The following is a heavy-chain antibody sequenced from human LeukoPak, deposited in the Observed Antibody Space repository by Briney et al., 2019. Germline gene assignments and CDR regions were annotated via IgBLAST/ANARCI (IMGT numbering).Heavy chain of an antibody. CDR3: ARHSRRVAAASADY. D-gene: IGHD6-13*01. Sequence: SETLSLTCTVSGGSISSSSYYWGWIRQPPGKGLEWIGSIYYSGSTYYNPSLKRRVTISVDTSKNQFSLKLSSVTAADTAVYYCARHSRRVAAASADYWGQGTLVTVSS. J-gene: IGHJ4*02. V-gene: IGHV4-39*01. CDR1: GGSISSSSYY. CDR2: IYYSGST.